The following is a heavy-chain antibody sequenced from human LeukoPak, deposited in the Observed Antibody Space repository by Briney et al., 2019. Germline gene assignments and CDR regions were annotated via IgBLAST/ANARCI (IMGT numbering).Heavy chain of an antibody. CDR1: GYTFTSYG. D-gene: IGHD4-23*01. CDR2: ISAYNGNT. J-gene: IGHJ4*02. V-gene: IGHV1-18*01. Sequence: ASVTVSCTASGYTFTSYGISWVRQAPGQGLEWMGWISAYNGNTNYAQKLQGRVTMTTDASTSTAYMELRSLRSDDTAVYYCARDYGGCTDYWGQGTLVTVSS. CDR3: ARDYGGCTDY.